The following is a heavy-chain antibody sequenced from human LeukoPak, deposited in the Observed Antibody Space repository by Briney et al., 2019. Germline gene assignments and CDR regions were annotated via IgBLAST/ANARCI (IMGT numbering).Heavy chain of an antibody. CDR1: GGTFISYA. CDR2: IIPIFGTA. CDR3: ARVLRIQLWSRDNWYFDL. Sequence: SVTVSFKASGGTFISYAISWVRQAPGQGLEWMGGIIPIFGTANYAQKFQGRVTITADESTSTAYMGLSSLRSEDTAVYYCARVLRIQLWSRDNWYFDLWGRGTLVTVSS. D-gene: IGHD5-18*01. J-gene: IGHJ2*01. V-gene: IGHV1-69*13.